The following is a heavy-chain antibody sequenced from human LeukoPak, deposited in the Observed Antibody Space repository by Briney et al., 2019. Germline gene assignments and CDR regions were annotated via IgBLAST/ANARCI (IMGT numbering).Heavy chain of an antibody. CDR2: ISAYNGNT. V-gene: IGHV1-18*01. Sequence: ASVNVSCKASGYTFTSYGISWVRQAPGQGLEWMGWISAYNGNTNYAQKLQGRVTMTTDTSTSTAYMELRSLRSDDTAVYYCARVGSWGSSGWYDAFDIWGQGTMVTVSS. CDR3: ARVGSWGSSGWYDAFDI. J-gene: IGHJ3*02. D-gene: IGHD6-19*01. CDR1: GYTFTSYG.